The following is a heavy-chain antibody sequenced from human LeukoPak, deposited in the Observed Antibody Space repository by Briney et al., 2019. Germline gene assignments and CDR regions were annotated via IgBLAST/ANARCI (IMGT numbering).Heavy chain of an antibody. Sequence: ASVKVSCKASGYTFTGYYMHWVRQAPGQGLEWMGWINPNSGGTNYAQKFQGRVTMTRDTSISTAYMELSRLRSDDTAVYYCAREPNYYYYGMVVWGQGTTVTVSS. CDR2: INPNSGGT. CDR3: AREPNYYYYGMVV. V-gene: IGHV1-2*02. J-gene: IGHJ6*02. CDR1: GYTFTGYY.